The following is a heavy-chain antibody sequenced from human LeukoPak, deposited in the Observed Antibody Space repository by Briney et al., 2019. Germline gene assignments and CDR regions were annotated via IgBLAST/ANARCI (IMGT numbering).Heavy chain of an antibody. CDR1: GFTFSKAW. Sequence: EPGGSLRLSCAASGFTFSKAWMSWVRQAPGKGLGWVSGIIGSGSSTYYADSVRGRFSISRDNSKNTVSLQMNTLRTEDTAVYYCAKDKISGDGKWCFDLWGRGTLVTVSS. CDR2: IIGSGSST. J-gene: IGHJ2*01. CDR3: AKDKISGDGKWCFDL. D-gene: IGHD7-27*01. V-gene: IGHV3-23*01.